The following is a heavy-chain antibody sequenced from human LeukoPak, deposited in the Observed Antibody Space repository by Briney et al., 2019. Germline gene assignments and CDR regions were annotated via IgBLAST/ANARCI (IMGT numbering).Heavy chain of an antibody. V-gene: IGHV1-3*01. CDR3: ARDRSSGWSCLDY. D-gene: IGHD6-19*01. CDR2: INAGNGNT. Sequence: ASVKVSCKASGYTFTSYAMHWVRQAPGQRLEWMGWINAGNGNTKYSQKFQGRVTITRDTSASTAYMELSSLRSEDTAVYYCARDRSSGWSCLDYWGQGTLVTVSS. J-gene: IGHJ4*02. CDR1: GYTFTSYA.